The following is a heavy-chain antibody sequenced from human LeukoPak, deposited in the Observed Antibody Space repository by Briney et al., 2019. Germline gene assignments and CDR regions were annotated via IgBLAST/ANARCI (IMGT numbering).Heavy chain of an antibody. Sequence: GGSLRLSCATSGFTFNNHAISWVRQAPGKGLEWVSGIGYGDTHTYYADSVRGRFTISRDNSKNMVYLQMNSLRAEDTALYYCAKDSGSYREWDAFDIWGQGTMVTVSS. CDR1: GFTFNNHA. J-gene: IGHJ3*02. CDR2: IGYGDTHT. D-gene: IGHD1-26*01. CDR3: AKDSGSYREWDAFDI. V-gene: IGHV3-23*01.